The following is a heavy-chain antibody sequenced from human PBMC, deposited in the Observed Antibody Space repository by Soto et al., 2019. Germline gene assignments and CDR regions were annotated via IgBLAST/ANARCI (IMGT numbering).Heavy chain of an antibody. CDR3: ARARPSGYSYGNQNYYFDY. J-gene: IGHJ4*02. Sequence: GGSLRLSCAASGFTFSSYSMNWVRQAPGKGLEWVSSISSSSSYIYYADSVKGRFTISRDNAKNSLYLQMNSLRAEEPAVYYCARARPSGYSYGNQNYYFDYWGQGTLVTVSS. V-gene: IGHV3-21*01. CDR2: ISSSSSYI. D-gene: IGHD5-18*01. CDR1: GFTFSSYS.